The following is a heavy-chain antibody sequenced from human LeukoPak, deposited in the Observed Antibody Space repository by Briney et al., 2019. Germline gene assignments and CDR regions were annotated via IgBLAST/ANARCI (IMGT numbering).Heavy chain of an antibody. CDR3: ARDCSGGSCPGILDY. CDR2: IIPIFGTA. Sequence: GSSGKLSCKASGGTFSSYAISWVRQAPGQGLEWMGGIIPIFGTANYAQKFQGRVTITADESTSTAYMELSSLRSEDTAVYYCARDCSGGSCPGILDYWGQGTLVTVSS. J-gene: IGHJ4*02. V-gene: IGHV1-69*01. CDR1: GGTFSSYA. D-gene: IGHD2-15*01.